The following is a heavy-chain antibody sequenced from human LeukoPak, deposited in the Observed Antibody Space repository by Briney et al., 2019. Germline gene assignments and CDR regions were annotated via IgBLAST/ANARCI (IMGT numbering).Heavy chain of an antibody. Sequence: GGSLRLSCAASGFTFSSYWMSWVRQAPGKGLEWVANIKQDGSEKYYVDSVKGRFTISRDNAKNSLYLQMNSLRAEDTAVYYCARDGVYVASPWYYWGQGTLVTVSS. CDR2: IKQDGSEK. V-gene: IGHV3-7*01. CDR3: ARDGVYVASPWYY. D-gene: IGHD5/OR15-5a*01. CDR1: GFTFSSYW. J-gene: IGHJ4*02.